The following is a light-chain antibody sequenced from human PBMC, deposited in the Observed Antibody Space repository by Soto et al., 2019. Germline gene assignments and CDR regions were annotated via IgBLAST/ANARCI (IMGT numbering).Light chain of an antibody. CDR1: QSLLHSSGYNY. J-gene: IGKJ1*01. CDR3: MQPLQTPWT. V-gene: IGKV2-28*01. CDR2: LGS. Sequence: DVVMTQSPLSLPVTPGEAASISCRSSQSLLHSSGYNYLDLYLQKPGHSPQLLIYLGSNRASGVADRFSGSGSGTDFTLRVSRVEADDVGIYYCMQPLQTPWTFGLGTEVEI.